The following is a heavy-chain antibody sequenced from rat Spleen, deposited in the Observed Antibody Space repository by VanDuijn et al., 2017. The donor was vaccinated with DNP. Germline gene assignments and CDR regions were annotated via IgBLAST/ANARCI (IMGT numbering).Heavy chain of an antibody. V-gene: IGHV5-25*01. Sequence: EVQLVESGGGLVQPGRSLKLSCAASGFTFSNYDMAWVRQAPTQGLEWVAAISASGTRTFYRDSVKGRFTLSRDNANSSLYLQMNSLKSEDTATYYCARRGTEGLDYWGQGVMVTVSS. CDR1: GFTFSNYD. J-gene: IGHJ2*01. D-gene: IGHD1-11*01. CDR3: ARRGTEGLDY. CDR2: ISASGTRT.